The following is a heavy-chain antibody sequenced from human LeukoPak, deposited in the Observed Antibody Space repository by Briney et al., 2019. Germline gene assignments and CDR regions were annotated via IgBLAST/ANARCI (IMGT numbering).Heavy chain of an antibody. CDR1: GFTFSSYG. J-gene: IGHJ4*02. Sequence: PGGSLRLSCAASGFTFSSYGMHWVRQAPGKGLEWVSSISSSSTYTYYADSVKGRFTISRDNAKNSLYLQMNSLRAEDTAVYYCARGVGANGPSPFDYWGQGTLVTVSS. V-gene: IGHV3-21*01. D-gene: IGHD1-26*01. CDR2: ISSSSTYT. CDR3: ARGVGANGPSPFDY.